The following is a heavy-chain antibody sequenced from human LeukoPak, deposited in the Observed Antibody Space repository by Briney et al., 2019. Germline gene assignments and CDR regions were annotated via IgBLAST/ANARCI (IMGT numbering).Heavy chain of an antibody. CDR1: GFTFSNHY. CDR3: TKLARAPRDFDY. CDR2: SRDKGNSYTT. D-gene: IGHD3-10*01. Sequence: GGSLRLSCAASGFTFSNHYIDWVRQAPGKGLEWVGRSRDKGNSYTTAYAASVRGRFTISRDDSKNSLYLQMNSLKIEDTAVYYCTKLARAPRDFDYWGQGTLVTVSS. J-gene: IGHJ4*01. V-gene: IGHV3-72*01.